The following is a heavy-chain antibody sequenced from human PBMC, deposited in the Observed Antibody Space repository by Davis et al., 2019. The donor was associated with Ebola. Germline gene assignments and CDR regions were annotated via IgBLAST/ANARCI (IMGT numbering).Heavy chain of an antibody. V-gene: IGHV4-59*08. CDR3: ARPDGAGSDY. CDR2: IYYSGST. J-gene: IGHJ4*02. CDR1: GGSISSYY. Sequence: SETLSLTCTVSGGSISSYYWSWIRQPPGKGLEWIGYIYYSGSTNYNPSLKSRVTISVDTSENQFSLKLSSVTAADTAVYYCARPDGAGSDYWGQGTLVTVSS. D-gene: IGHD3-10*01.